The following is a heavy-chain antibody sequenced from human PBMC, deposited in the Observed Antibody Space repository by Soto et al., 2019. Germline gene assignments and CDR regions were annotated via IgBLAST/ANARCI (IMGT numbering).Heavy chain of an antibody. D-gene: IGHD2-2*01. J-gene: IGHJ4*02. Sequence: GXLRPCCATSGIXSRNFCMRWVRQAPGKGLVWVSRSRPDWSTTSYADSVKCRLTIPREIAKSTLYLQMNSLRGEDTAVYYYADSCLPTSYWGLRTLGPVSS. CDR1: GIXSRNFC. V-gene: IGHV3-74*01. CDR2: SRPDWSTT. CDR3: ADSCLPTSY.